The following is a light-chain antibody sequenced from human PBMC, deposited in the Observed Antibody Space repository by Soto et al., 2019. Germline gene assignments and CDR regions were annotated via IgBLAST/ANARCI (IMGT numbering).Light chain of an antibody. J-gene: IGKJ1*01. CDR3: QQSYNSPQT. V-gene: IGKV1-39*01. CDR1: LPISNY. Sequence: DIQMTQSPSSLSASVGDRVTITCRASLPISNYLAWYQQKPGKPPRLLIYAASSLQSGVPSRFSGSGSGTDFTLTITNLQPEDFATYSCQQSYNSPQTFGQGTKVDNK. CDR2: AAS.